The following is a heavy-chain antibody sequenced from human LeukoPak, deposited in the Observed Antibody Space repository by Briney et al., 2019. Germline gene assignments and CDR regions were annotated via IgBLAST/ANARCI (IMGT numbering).Heavy chain of an antibody. V-gene: IGHV4-34*01. CDR2: INHSGST. Sequence: SETLSLTCAVYGGSFSGYYWSWIRQPPGKGLEWIGEINHSGSTNYNPSLKSRVTISVDTSKNQFSLKLSSVTAADTAVYYCARSLGYCSSTSCYEGDRWFDPWGQGTLVTVSS. CDR1: GGSFSGYY. D-gene: IGHD2-2*01. CDR3: ARSLGYCSSTSCYEGDRWFDP. J-gene: IGHJ5*02.